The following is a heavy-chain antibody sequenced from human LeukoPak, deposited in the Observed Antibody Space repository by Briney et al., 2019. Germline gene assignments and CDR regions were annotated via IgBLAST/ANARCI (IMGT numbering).Heavy chain of an antibody. Sequence: ASVKVSCKASGYTFTGYYMHWVRQATGQGLEWMGWMNPNSGNTGYAQKFQGRVTMTRNTSISTAYMELSSLRSEDTAVYYCAREGGSGSYSDAFDIWGQGTMVTVSS. CDR2: MNPNSGNT. V-gene: IGHV1-8*02. J-gene: IGHJ3*02. D-gene: IGHD3-10*01. CDR3: AREGGSGSYSDAFDI. CDR1: GYTFTGYY.